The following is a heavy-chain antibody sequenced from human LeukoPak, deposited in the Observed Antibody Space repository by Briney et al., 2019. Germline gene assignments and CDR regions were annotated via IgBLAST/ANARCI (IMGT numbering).Heavy chain of an antibody. CDR3: ARGGSGSYFSWLDP. CDR2: IHSNCGGT. D-gene: IGHD3-10*01. J-gene: IGHJ5*02. CDR1: GYTFTSYG. V-gene: IGHV1-2*02. Sequence: ASVKVSCKASGYTFTSYGISWVRQAPGQGLECMGWIHSNCGGTNYAQKFPASVTMTRDTSISTAYMELSRLRSDDTAVYYCARGGSGSYFSWLDPWGQGTLVTVSS.